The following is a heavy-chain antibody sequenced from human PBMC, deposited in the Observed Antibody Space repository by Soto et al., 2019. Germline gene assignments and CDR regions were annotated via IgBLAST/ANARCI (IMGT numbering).Heavy chain of an antibody. CDR1: GGSVSSGSCY. V-gene: IGHV4-61*01. Sequence: SETLSLTCTVSGGSVSSGSCYWSWIRQPPGKGLEWIGYIDYSGSTNYNPSLKSRVTISVDTSKNQFSLKLSSVTAADTAGYYCARSQGAARRGALNWFDPWGQGTLVTVSS. CDR2: IDYSGST. J-gene: IGHJ5*02. CDR3: ARSQGAARRGALNWFDP. D-gene: IGHD6-6*01.